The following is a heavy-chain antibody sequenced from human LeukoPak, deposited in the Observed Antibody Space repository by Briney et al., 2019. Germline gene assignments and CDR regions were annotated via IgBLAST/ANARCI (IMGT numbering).Heavy chain of an antibody. CDR3: VKEGGSYGSGSNSFSH. D-gene: IGHD3-10*01. Sequence: GGSLRLSCAASGFTFDDSAMHWVRQNPEKGLDWVSGISWNSDNIAYVDSVKGRFTISSDNHKNSLYLPMNSLRHKYTEFYCVKEGGSYGSGSNSFSHWGQGTLVIVS. CDR1: GFTFDDSA. J-gene: IGHJ4*02. V-gene: IGHV3-9*01. CDR2: ISWNSDNI.